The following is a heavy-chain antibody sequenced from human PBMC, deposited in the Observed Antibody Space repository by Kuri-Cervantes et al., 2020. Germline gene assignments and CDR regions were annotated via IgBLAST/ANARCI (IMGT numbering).Heavy chain of an antibody. J-gene: IGHJ6*02. Sequence: GGSLRLSCAASGFTFSSYGMHWVRQAPGKGLEWVAVISYDGSNKYYADSVKGRFTISRDNSKNTLYLQMNSLRAEDTAVYYCAKDPSRWLQLMGRGWDYYYYGMDVWGQGTTVTVSS. CDR1: GFTFSSYG. D-gene: IGHD5-24*01. V-gene: IGHV3-30*18. CDR2: ISYDGSNK. CDR3: AKDPSRWLQLMGRGWDYYYYGMDV.